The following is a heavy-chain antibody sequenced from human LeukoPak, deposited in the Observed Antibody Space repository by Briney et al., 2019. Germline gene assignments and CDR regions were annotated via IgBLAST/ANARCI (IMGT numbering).Heavy chain of an antibody. CDR2: IYHSGST. Sequence: SETLSLTCTVSGYSISSGYYWGWIRQPPGKGLGWIGSIYHSGSTYYNPSLKSRVTISVDTSKNQFSLKLSSVTAADTAVYYCARDLSSSWYPDAFDIWGQGTMVTVSS. J-gene: IGHJ3*02. V-gene: IGHV4-38-2*02. CDR3: ARDLSSSWYPDAFDI. CDR1: GYSISSGYY. D-gene: IGHD6-13*01.